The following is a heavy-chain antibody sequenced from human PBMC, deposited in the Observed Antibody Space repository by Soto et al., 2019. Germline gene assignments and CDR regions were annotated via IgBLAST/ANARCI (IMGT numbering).Heavy chain of an antibody. CDR1: GFTFSSYA. J-gene: IGHJ4*02. CDR2: ISYDGSNK. CDR3: ARGYNWNDVDY. Sequence: QVQLVESGGGVVQPGRSLRLSCAASGFTFSSYAMHWFCQAPGKGLEWVAVISYDGSNKYYADSVKGRFTISRDNSKNTLYLQMNSLRAEDTAVYYCARGYNWNDVDYWGQGTLVTVSS. D-gene: IGHD1-20*01. V-gene: IGHV3-30-3*01.